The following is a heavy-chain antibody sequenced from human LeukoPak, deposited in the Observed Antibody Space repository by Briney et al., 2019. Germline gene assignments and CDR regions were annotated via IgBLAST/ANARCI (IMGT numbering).Heavy chain of an antibody. CDR2: ISSYNGNT. CDR3: ARDPTLGGSPFYFDY. J-gene: IGHJ4*02. V-gene: IGHV1-18*01. Sequence: ASVKVSCKASDYTFTSYSLSWVRQAPGQGLEWMGWISSYNGNTNYAQKLQGRVTMTTDTSTSTAYMELRSLRSDDTAVYYCARDPTLGGSPFYFDYWGQGTLVTVSS. CDR1: DYTFTSYS. D-gene: IGHD1-26*01.